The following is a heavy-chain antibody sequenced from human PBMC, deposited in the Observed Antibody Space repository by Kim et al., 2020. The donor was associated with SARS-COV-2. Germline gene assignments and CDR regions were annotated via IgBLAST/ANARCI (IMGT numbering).Heavy chain of an antibody. D-gene: IGHD2-21*02. Sequence: GGSLRLSCTTSGFTFGNYAMIWVRQAPGKGLEWIGFIRTTAKYDTTQYAASVRGRFTISRDDSKSTAYLQLNSLDTEDTGLYYCARSGAFCGGDCSAGDSGGQGTLVTVSS. V-gene: IGHV3-49*04. CDR2: IRTTAKYDTT. CDR3: ARSGAFCGGDCSAGDS. CDR1: GFTFGNYA. J-gene: IGHJ1*01.